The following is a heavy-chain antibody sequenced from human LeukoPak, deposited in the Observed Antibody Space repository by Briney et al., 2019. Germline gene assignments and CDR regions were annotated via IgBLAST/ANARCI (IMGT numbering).Heavy chain of an antibody. V-gene: IGHV3-33*01. CDR1: GITFSSYG. J-gene: IGHJ3*02. CDR3: ARGTTVLRFLEWFSCGFDI. D-gene: IGHD3-3*01. Sequence: PGGSLRLSCGASGITFSSYGMHWVRQAPGKGLEWVAVIWFDGSNKYYADSVKGRFTISRDNSKNTLYLQMNSLRAEDTAVYYCARGTTVLRFLEWFSCGFDIWGQGTMVTVSS. CDR2: IWFDGSNK.